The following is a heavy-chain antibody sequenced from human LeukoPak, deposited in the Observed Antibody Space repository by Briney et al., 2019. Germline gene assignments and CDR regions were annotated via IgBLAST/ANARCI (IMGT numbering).Heavy chain of an antibody. D-gene: IGHD4-17*01. CDR3: AKDDYGYYYYMDV. CDR1: GFTFSNFW. V-gene: IGHV3-74*01. CDR2: IDSDGSST. J-gene: IGHJ6*03. Sequence: TGGSLRLSCAASGFTFSNFWMHWVRQAPGKGLVWVSRIDSDGSSTSYADSVKGRFTISRNNAENTLYLQMNSLRAEDTAVYYCAKDDYGYYYYMDVWGKGTTVTVSS.